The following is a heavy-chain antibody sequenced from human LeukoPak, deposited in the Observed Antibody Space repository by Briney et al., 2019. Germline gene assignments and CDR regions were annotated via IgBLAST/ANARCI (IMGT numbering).Heavy chain of an antibody. CDR1: GGSISSYY. J-gene: IGHJ6*03. CDR2: IYYSGST. V-gene: IGHV4-59*01. Sequence: SETLSLTCTVSGGSISSYYWSWIRQPPGKGLEWIGYIYYSGSTNYNPSLKSRVTISVDTSKNQFSLKLSSVTAADTAVYYCARDVGNAYYYYMDVWGKGTTVTVSS. CDR3: ARDVGNAYYYYMDV.